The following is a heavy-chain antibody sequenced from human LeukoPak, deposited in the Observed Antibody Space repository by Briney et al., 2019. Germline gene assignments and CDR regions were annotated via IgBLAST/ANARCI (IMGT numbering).Heavy chain of an antibody. D-gene: IGHD2-2*02. CDR1: GGSISSYY. J-gene: IGHJ5*02. CDR3: ARHACSSTSCYTGEWFDP. Sequence: PSETLSLTCTVSGGSISSYYWSWIRQPPGKGLEWIGYIYYSGSTNYNPSLKSRVTISVDTSKNQFSLKLSSVTAADTAVYYCARHACSSTSCYTGEWFDPWGQGTLVTVSS. V-gene: IGHV4-59*08. CDR2: IYYSGST.